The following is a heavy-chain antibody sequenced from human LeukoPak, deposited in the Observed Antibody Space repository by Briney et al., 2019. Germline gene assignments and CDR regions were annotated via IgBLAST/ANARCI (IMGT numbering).Heavy chain of an antibody. D-gene: IGHD2-2*01. J-gene: IGHJ3*02. V-gene: IGHV3-7*01. CDR3: AGCISKNCDDAIDI. CDR1: GFTFSNYW. CDR2: IKQDGSEK. Sequence: GGSLRLSCAASGFTFSNYWMSWVRQAPGKGLEWVANIKQDGSEKFYVDSVKGRFTISRDNAENSLYLQINSLRAEDTAVYYCAGCISKNCDDAIDIWGHGTMVSVSS.